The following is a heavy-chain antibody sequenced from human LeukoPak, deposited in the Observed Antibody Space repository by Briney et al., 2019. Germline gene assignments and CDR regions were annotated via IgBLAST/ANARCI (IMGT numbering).Heavy chain of an antibody. V-gene: IGHV1-18*01. CDR2: ISAYNGNT. J-gene: IGHJ4*02. CDR1: GYTFTSYD. Sequence: ASVKVSCKASGYTFTSYDISWVRQATGQGLEWMGWISAYNGNTNFAQKLQGRVTMTTDTSTSTAYMELRSLRSDDTAVYYCARASGIAARGYFDYWGQGTLVTVSS. D-gene: IGHD6-6*01. CDR3: ARASGIAARGYFDY.